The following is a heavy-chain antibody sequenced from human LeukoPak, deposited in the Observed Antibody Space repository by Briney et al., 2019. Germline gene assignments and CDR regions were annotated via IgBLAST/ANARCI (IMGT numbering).Heavy chain of an antibody. D-gene: IGHD3-3*01. V-gene: IGHV3-23*01. J-gene: IGHJ5*02. Sequence: GGSLRLSCAASGFTFSSYAMSWVRQAPGKGLEWVSAISGSGGSTYYADSVKGRFTISRDNSKNTLYLQMNSLRAEDTAVYYCAKAGDGTLLRFLEWSPFDPWGQGTLVTVSS. CDR3: AKAGDGTLLRFLEWSPFDP. CDR1: GFTFSSYA. CDR2: ISGSGGST.